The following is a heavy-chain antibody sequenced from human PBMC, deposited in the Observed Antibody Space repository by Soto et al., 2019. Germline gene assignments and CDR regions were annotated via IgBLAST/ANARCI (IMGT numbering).Heavy chain of an antibody. Sequence: SETLFLTCTVSGGSIGSNYYYWGWIRQPPGKGLEWIGSRDYSGTTYYNPSLRSRVTVSVDTSKNQFSLNLSSVTAADTAVYYCASGYGANSGKYWGQGTLVTVSS. CDR1: GGSIGSNYYY. CDR2: RDYSGTT. V-gene: IGHV4-39*01. D-gene: IGHD3-10*01. J-gene: IGHJ4*02. CDR3: ASGYGANSGKY.